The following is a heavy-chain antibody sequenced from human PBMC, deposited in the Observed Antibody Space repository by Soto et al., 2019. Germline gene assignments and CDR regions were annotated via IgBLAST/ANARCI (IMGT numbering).Heavy chain of an antibody. D-gene: IGHD2-2*01. CDR1: GYTFTSYD. V-gene: IGHV1-8*01. CDR2: MNPNSGNP. CDR3: ARAVRYCSTTSCYYYMDV. J-gene: IGHJ6*03. Sequence: QVQLVQSGAEVKKPGASVKVSCKASGYTFTSYDINWVRQATGQGLEWMGWMNPNSGNPGYAQKFQGRVTMTRNTAISKSYMELSSLRSEATAGYYCARAVRYCSTTSCYYYMDVWGKGTTVTVSS.